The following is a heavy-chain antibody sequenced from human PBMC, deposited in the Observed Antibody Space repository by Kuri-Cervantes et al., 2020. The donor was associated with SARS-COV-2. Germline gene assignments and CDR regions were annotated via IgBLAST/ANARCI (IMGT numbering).Heavy chain of an antibody. Sequence: GESLKISCAASGFTFSSYAMHWVRQAPGKGLEWVAVISYDGSNKYYADSVKGRFTISRDNSKNTLYLQMNSLGAEDTAVYYCARPYDFWSGFVDYWGQGTLVTVSS. CDR3: ARPYDFWSGFVDY. V-gene: IGHV3-30*04. D-gene: IGHD3-3*01. CDR1: GFTFSSYA. J-gene: IGHJ4*02. CDR2: ISYDGSNK.